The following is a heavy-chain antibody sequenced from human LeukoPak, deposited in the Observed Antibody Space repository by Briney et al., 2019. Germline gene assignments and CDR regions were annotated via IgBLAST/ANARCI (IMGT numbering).Heavy chain of an antibody. CDR1: GFTFSSYA. D-gene: IGHD6-13*01. V-gene: IGHV3-30-3*01. Sequence: GGSLRLSCAASGFTFSSYAMHWIRQAPGKGLEWVAVISYDGSNKYYADSVKGRFTISRDNSKNMLYLQMNSLRSEDTAVYYCARAEPIAATGTPDYWGQGILVTVSS. J-gene: IGHJ4*02. CDR2: ISYDGSNK. CDR3: ARAEPIAATGTPDY.